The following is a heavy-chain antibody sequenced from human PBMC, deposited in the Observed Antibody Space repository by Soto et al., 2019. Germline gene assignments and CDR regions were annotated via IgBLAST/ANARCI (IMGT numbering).Heavy chain of an antibody. J-gene: IGHJ5*02. CDR1: GFTFSSYS. Sequence: EVQLVESGGGLVKPGGSLRLSCAASGFTFSSYSMNWVRQAPGKGLEWVSSISSSSSYIYYADSVKGRFTISRDNAKNSRYLQMNSLRVEDTAVYYCARAPLGTTAIFDPWGQGTLVTVSS. CDR3: ARAPLGTTAIFDP. CDR2: ISSSSSYI. D-gene: IGHD4-17*01. V-gene: IGHV3-21*01.